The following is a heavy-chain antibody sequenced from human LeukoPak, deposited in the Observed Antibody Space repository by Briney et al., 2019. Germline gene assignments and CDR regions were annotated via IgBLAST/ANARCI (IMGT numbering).Heavy chain of an antibody. V-gene: IGHV3-30*04. Sequence: GGSLRLSCAASGFTFRSYAMHWVRQAPGKGLGWVAIISYDGSIQHYADSVRGRFTISRDNSENTLYLEMNSLRAEDTAMYYCARSPSTGWYRGLAFDIWGQGTMVTVSS. J-gene: IGHJ3*02. CDR2: ISYDGSIQ. CDR3: ARSPSTGWYRGLAFDI. CDR1: GFTFRSYA. D-gene: IGHD6-19*01.